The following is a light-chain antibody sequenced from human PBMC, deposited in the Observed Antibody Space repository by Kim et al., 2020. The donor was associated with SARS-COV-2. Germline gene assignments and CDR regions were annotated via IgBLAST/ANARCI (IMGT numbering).Light chain of an antibody. V-gene: IGKV3-15*01. CDR2: GAS. CDR1: QSVSTK. J-gene: IGKJ2*01. Sequence: EIVMTQSPATLSVSPGERATLSCRASQSVSTKLAWYQQKPGQAPRLLMYGASTRATGIPGRFTGSGSGTEFTLTISSLQSEDFAVYYCQQYNNWPPYTFGQGTKLEI. CDR3: QQYNNWPPYT.